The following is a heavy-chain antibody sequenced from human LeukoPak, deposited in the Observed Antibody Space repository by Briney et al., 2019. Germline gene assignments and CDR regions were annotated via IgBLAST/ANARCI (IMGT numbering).Heavy chain of an antibody. CDR3: ARRLTQYDCFDP. J-gene: IGHJ5*02. Sequence: SQTLSLTCALSGDTVSSNSVTWNWIRQSPSRGLEWLGRTYYRSTWYNDYAVSVRGRITVNPDTSKNQFSLHLNSVTPEDTAVYYCARRLTQYDCFDPWGQGILVTVSS. V-gene: IGHV6-1*01. D-gene: IGHD2-2*01. CDR2: TYYRSTWYN. CDR1: GDTVSSNSVT.